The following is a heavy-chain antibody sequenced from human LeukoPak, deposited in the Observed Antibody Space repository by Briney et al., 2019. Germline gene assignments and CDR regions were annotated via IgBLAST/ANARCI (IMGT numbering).Heavy chain of an antibody. CDR2: IYYSGST. Sequence: SETLSLTCTVSGGSISSYYWTWIRQPPGKGLEYIGYIYYSGSTNYNPSLKSRVTISVDTSKNQFSLKLRSVTAADTAVYYCARRGSGWHIDYWGQGTLVTVSS. V-gene: IGHV4-59*08. CDR3: ARRGSGWHIDY. D-gene: IGHD6-19*01. CDR1: GGSISSYY. J-gene: IGHJ4*02.